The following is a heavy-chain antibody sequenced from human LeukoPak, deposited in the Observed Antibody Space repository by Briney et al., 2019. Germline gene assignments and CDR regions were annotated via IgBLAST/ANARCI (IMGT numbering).Heavy chain of an antibody. D-gene: IGHD6-13*01. CDR1: GGSISSYY. CDR3: ARIVSVAAAGPNWFDP. V-gene: IGHV4-59*01. CDR2: IYYSGST. Sequence: PSETLSLTCTVSGGSISSYYWSWIRQPPGKGLEWIGYIYYSGSTNYNPSLKSRVTISVDTSKNQFSLKLSSVTAADTAVYYCARIVSVAAAGPNWFDPWGQGTLVNVSS. J-gene: IGHJ5*02.